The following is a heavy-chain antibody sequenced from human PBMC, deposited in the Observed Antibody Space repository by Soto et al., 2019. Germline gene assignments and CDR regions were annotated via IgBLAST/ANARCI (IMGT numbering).Heavy chain of an antibody. CDR3: ITDPYYDFWSGYHFDY. J-gene: IGHJ4*02. V-gene: IGHV3-15*01. CDR2: IKNKTDGGIT. D-gene: IGHD3-3*01. CDR1: GFSFSKAW. Sequence: PGGSLRLSCAASGFSFSKAWMSWVRLTPGKGLEWVGRIKNKTDGGITDYPAPVRDRFTISRDDSGSTLYLQMNSLKSEDTAVYYCITDPYYDFWSGYHFDYWGQGTLVTVSS.